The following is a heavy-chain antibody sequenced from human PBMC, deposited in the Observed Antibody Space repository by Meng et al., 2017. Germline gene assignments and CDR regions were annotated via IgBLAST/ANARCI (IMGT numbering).Heavy chain of an antibody. CDR3: ARDEDISAAGKLFGDY. D-gene: IGHD6-25*01. CDR2: INPKSGDT. Sequence: QVQLGQSGAEVKKPGASVKVSCKPSGYNFPDYYIHWVRRAPGQGLEWMGWINPKSGDTHYAQKFQARVTMTGDTSISTAYMELSGLRSDDTAMYYCARDEDISAAGKLFGDYWGQGTLVTVS. J-gene: IGHJ4*02. V-gene: IGHV1-2*02. CDR1: GYNFPDYY.